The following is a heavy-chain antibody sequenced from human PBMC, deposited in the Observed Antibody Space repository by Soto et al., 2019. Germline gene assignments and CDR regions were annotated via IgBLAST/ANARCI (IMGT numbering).Heavy chain of an antibody. V-gene: IGHV4-39*01. Sequence: QLQLQESGPGLVKPSETLSLTCTVSGGSISSSSYYWGWIRQPPGKGLEWIGSIYYSGSTYYNPSLKSRVTISVDTSKNQFSLKLSSVTAADTAVYYCASVGDGRTSDYWGQGTLVTVSS. CDR1: GGSISSSSYY. CDR2: IYYSGST. CDR3: ASVGDGRTSDY. D-gene: IGHD1-26*01. J-gene: IGHJ4*02.